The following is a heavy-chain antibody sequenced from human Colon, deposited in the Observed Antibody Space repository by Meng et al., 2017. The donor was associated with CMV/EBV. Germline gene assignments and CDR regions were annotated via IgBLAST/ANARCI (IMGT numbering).Heavy chain of an antibody. V-gene: IGHV3-7*01. J-gene: IGHJ3*02. Sequence: SCAASGFTFSNYWMTWLHQAPGRGLERVAHIKEDGSEKYFVGSVKGRFTISRDNAKNSLYLQMNSLRAADTAVYYCARDPFIKAFDIWGQGTMVTVSS. CDR3: ARDPFIKAFDI. CDR2: IKEDGSEK. CDR1: GFTFSNYW.